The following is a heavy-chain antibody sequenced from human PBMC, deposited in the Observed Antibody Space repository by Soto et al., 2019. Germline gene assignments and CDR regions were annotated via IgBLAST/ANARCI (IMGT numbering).Heavy chain of an antibody. CDR1: GGSISSYH. CDR3: ARYQSRFGSNWSYYYVDV. D-gene: IGHD6-13*01. Sequence: SETLSLTCTVSGGSISSYHWSWIRQPPGKGLEWIGNIYYSGSTNYNPSLKSRVTMSVDTSKNQFSLKLSSMTAADTAVYYCARYQSRFGSNWSYYYVDVWGKGTAVTVSS. J-gene: IGHJ6*03. V-gene: IGHV4-59*01. CDR2: IYYSGST.